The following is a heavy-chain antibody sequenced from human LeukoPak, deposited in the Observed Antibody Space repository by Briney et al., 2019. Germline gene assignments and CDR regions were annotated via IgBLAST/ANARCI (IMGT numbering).Heavy chain of an antibody. Sequence: PSETLSLTCAVYGGSFSGYYWNWIRQPPGKGLEWIGEINHSGSINYNPSLKSRVTISVDTSKNQFSLKLSSVTAADTAVYYCARGRGWLVRNYFDYWGQGTLVTVSS. D-gene: IGHD6-19*01. J-gene: IGHJ4*02. CDR2: INHSGSI. CDR1: GGSFSGYY. CDR3: ARGRGWLVRNYFDY. V-gene: IGHV4-34*01.